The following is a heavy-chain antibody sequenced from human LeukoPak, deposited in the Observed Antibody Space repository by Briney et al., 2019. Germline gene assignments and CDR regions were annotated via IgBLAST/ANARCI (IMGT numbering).Heavy chain of an antibody. CDR2: INHSGST. V-gene: IGHV4-34*01. CDR1: GGPFSGYY. J-gene: IGHJ4*02. D-gene: IGHD4-17*01. Sequence: SETLSLTCAVYGGPFSGYYWSWIRQPPGKGLEWIGEINHSGSTNYNPSLKSRVTISVDTSKNQFSLKLSSVTAADTAVYYCARLATYGDFSDWGQGTLVTVSS. CDR3: ARLATYGDFSD.